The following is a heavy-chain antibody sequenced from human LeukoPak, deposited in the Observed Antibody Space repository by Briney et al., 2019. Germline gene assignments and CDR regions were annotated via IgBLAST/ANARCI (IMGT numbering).Heavy chain of an antibody. CDR2: ISGGGDTT. J-gene: IGHJ4*02. D-gene: IGHD5-18*01. V-gene: IGHV3-23*01. CDR1: GFSFSSYT. CDR3: AREGGRGYNYGYRDY. Sequence: GSLRLSCSASGFSFSSYTMTWVRQAPGKGPEWVSIISGGGDTTFYTDSVKGRFTISRDNSKNTLYLQMNSLRVEDTAVYYCAREGGRGYNYGYRDYWGQGVLVTVSS.